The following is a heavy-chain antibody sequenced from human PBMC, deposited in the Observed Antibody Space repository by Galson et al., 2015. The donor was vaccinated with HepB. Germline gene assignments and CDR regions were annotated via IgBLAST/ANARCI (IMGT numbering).Heavy chain of an antibody. Sequence: TLSLTCTVSGDSISSGSYYWSWIRQPAGKGLEWIGRIYTSGSTNYNPSLKSRVTISVDTSKNQFSLKLSSVTAADTAVYYCARDGDSSTHEVKDDQYYYYYYGMDVWGQGTTVTVSS. V-gene: IGHV4-61*02. CDR3: ARDGDSSTHEVKDDQYYYYYYGMDV. CDR2: IYTSGST. CDR1: GDSISSGSYY. J-gene: IGHJ6*02. D-gene: IGHD2-2*01.